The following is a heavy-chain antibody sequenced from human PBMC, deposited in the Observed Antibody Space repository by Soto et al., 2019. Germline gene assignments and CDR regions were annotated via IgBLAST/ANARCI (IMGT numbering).Heavy chain of an antibody. CDR1: GYTFSNSW. J-gene: IGHJ4*02. CDR2: IYPGDHET. D-gene: IGHD6-13*01. CDR3: ARSPRSSPYFDY. Sequence: GESLKISCRCSGYTFSNSWIAWVRHLPGKGLEWMGIIYPGDHETRYSPSFHGKVTISADKSINTAYLQWSSLEASDSAFYYCARSPRSSPYFDYWGQGALGTVSA. V-gene: IGHV5-51*01.